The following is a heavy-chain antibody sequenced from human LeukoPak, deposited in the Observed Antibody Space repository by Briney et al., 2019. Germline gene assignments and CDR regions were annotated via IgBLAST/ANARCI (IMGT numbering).Heavy chain of an antibody. Sequence: GGSLRLSCAASGFTFSTYAVSWVRQAPGKGLEWVSSITPTSSYIYYADSVKGRFTISRDNAKNSLYLQMNSLRAEDTAVYYCARLRRNNDNSGYYYYYDYWGQGTLVTVSS. V-gene: IGHV3-21*01. CDR2: ITPTSSYI. CDR3: ARLRRNNDNSGYYYYYDY. D-gene: IGHD3-22*01. CDR1: GFTFSTYA. J-gene: IGHJ4*02.